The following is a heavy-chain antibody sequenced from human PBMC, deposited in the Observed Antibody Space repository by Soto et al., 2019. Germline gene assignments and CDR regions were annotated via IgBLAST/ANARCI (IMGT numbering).Heavy chain of an antibody. CDR2: ISYDGSNK. Sequence: GGSLRLSCAASGFTFSSYAMHWVRQAPGKGLEWVAVISYDGSNKYYADSVKGRFTISRDNSKNTLYLQMNSLRAEDTAVYYCARGLELSIVLMVYGHFDYWGQGTLVTVSS. CDR3: ARGLELSIVLMVYGHFDY. J-gene: IGHJ4*02. D-gene: IGHD2-8*01. CDR1: GFTFSSYA. V-gene: IGHV3-30-3*01.